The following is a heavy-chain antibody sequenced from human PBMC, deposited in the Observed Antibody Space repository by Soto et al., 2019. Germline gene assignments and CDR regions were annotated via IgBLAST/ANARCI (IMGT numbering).Heavy chain of an antibody. V-gene: IGHV3-48*01. J-gene: IGHJ4*02. D-gene: IGHD3-22*01. CDR3: ARWNYDTTGYYKGALDY. Sequence: GGSLRLSCAASGFTFSSYAMSWVRQAPGKGLEWVSYISTSSSTIYYADSVKGRFTISRDNAKNSLYLQMNSLRAEDTAVYYCARWNYDTTGYYKGALDYWGQGTLVTVSS. CDR1: GFTFSSYA. CDR2: ISTSSSTI.